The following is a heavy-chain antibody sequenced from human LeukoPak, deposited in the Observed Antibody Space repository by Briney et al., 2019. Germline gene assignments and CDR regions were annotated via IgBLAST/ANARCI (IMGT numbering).Heavy chain of an antibody. CDR3: ARTETIFGVVSYYFDY. J-gene: IGHJ4*02. Sequence: GESLKISCKGSGYSFTSYWIGWVRQMPGKGLEWMGIIYPGDSDTRYSPSFQGQVTISADKSISTAYLQWSSLKASDTAMYYCARTETIFGVVSYYFDYWGQGTLVTVSS. CDR2: IYPGDSDT. D-gene: IGHD3-3*01. CDR1: GYSFTSYW. V-gene: IGHV5-51*01.